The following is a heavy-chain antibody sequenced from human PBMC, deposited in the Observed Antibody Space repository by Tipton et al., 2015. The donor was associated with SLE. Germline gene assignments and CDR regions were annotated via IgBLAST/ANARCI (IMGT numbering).Heavy chain of an antibody. D-gene: IGHD2-15*01. CDR2: INHSGST. CDR1: GGSFSGYY. CDR3: AKDSCSGGSCYCDY. V-gene: IGHV4-34*01. Sequence: TLSLTCAVYGGSFSGYYWSWIRQPPGKGLEWIGEINHSGSTNYNPSLKSRVTISVDTSKNQFSLKLSSVTAADTAVYYCAKDSCSGGSCYCDYWGQGTLVTVPS. J-gene: IGHJ4*02.